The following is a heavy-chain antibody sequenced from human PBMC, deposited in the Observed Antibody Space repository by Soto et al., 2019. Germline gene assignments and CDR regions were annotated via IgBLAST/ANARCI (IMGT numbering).Heavy chain of an antibody. J-gene: IGHJ5*02. D-gene: IGHD3-10*01. CDR1: GYTFTNYG. CDR2: INVYNGNT. Sequence: QVQLVQSGGEVKKPGASVKVSCKASGYTFTNYGISWVRQALGQGLEGMGWINVYNGNTKYAQKVQGRVTMTTETSTSTAYMELRSLRSEDTAVYYCARGVGSGSYYNQYNWFDPWGQGTLVTVSS. V-gene: IGHV1-18*01. CDR3: ARGVGSGSYYNQYNWFDP.